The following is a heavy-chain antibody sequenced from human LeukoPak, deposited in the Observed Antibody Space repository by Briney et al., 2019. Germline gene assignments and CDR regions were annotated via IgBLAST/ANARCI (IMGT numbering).Heavy chain of an antibody. CDR1: GYTFTGYY. D-gene: IGHD1-26*01. CDR2: INPNSGGT. V-gene: IGHV1-2*02. CDR3: ARGWELLEGHDSYDY. Sequence: ASVKVSCKASGYTFTGYYMHLVRQAPGQGLEWMGWINPNSGGTNYAQKFQGRVTMTRDTSISTAYMELSRLGSDDTAVYYCARGWELLEGHDSYDYWGQGTLVTVSS. J-gene: IGHJ4*02.